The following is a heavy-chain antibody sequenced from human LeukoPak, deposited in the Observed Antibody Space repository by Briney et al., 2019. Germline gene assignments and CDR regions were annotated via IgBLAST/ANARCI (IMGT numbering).Heavy chain of an antibody. J-gene: IGHJ4*02. CDR1: GFTFSSYA. V-gene: IGHV3-30-3*01. CDR3: ARDFAVTTGDY. Sequence: GRSLRLSCAASGFTFSSYAMHWVRQAPGKGLEWVAVISYDGSNKYYADSVKGRFTISRDNSKNTMYLQMNSLRAEDTAVYYCARDFAVTTGDYWGQETLVTVSS. CDR2: ISYDGSNK. D-gene: IGHD4-17*01.